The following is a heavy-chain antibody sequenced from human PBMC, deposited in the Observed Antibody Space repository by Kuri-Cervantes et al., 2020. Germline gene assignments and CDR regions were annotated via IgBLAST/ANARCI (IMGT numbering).Heavy chain of an antibody. CDR2: IIPIFGTA. CDR1: GGTFSSYA. Sequence: SVKVSCKASGGTFSSYAISWVRQAPGQGLEWMGGIIPIFGTAIYAQKFQGRVTMTEDTSTDTAYMELSSLRSEDTAVYYCATALRFLEWLLWDWGQGTLVTVSS. V-gene: IGHV1-69*06. CDR3: ATALRFLEWLLWD. J-gene: IGHJ4*02. D-gene: IGHD3-3*01.